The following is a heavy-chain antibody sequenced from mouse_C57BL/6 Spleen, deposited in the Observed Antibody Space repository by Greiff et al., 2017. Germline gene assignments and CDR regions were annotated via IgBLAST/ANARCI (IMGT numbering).Heavy chain of an antibody. CDR1: GYTFTSYW. J-gene: IGHJ1*03. D-gene: IGHD3-2*02. V-gene: IGHV1-52*01. CDR3: ASQSRNSSCYWYFEV. CDR2: IDPSDSET. Sequence: VQLQQPGAELVRPGSSVKLSCKASGYTFTSYWMHWVKQRPIQGLEWIGNIDPSDSETHYNPKFKDKATLTVDKSSSTAYRQLSSPTSEDSAVYYCASQSRNSSCYWYFEVWGTGTTVTVSS.